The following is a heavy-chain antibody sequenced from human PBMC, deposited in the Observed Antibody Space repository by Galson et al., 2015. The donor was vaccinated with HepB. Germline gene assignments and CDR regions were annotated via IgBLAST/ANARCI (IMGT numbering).Heavy chain of an antibody. CDR2: ISGSGGST. Sequence: SLRLSCAASGFTFSSYAMSWVRQAPGKGLEWVSAISGSGGSTYYADSVKGRFTISRDNSKNTLYLQMNSLRAEDTAVYYCAKDSPTYYYDSSGYFGSLWDYWGQGTLVTVSS. V-gene: IGHV3-23*01. CDR1: GFTFSSYA. J-gene: IGHJ4*02. D-gene: IGHD3-22*01. CDR3: AKDSPTYYYDSSGYFGSLWDY.